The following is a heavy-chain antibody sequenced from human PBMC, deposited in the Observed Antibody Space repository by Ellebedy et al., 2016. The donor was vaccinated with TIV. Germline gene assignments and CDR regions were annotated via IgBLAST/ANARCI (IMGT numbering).Heavy chain of an antibody. V-gene: IGHV4-39*01. CDR2: IYYSGST. CDR1: GGSITTKSYY. CDR3: ARHGQFDY. Sequence: SETLSLTXTVSGGSITTKSYYWGWVRQPPGKGLEWIGAIYYSGSTYYNPSLRSRVTLSVDTSKNQFSLKLHSVTAADTSVYYCARHGQFDYWGQGTLVTVSS. J-gene: IGHJ4*02.